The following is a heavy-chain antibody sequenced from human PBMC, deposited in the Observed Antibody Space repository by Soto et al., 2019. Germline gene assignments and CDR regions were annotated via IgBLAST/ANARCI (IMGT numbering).Heavy chain of an antibody. J-gene: IGHJ4*02. D-gene: IGHD5-18*01. CDR2: ISGSGGST. CDR3: ANLIRGYSYGYLH. V-gene: IGHV3-23*01. Sequence: EVQLLESGGGLVQPGGSRRLSCAASGSTISSYAMSWVRQAPGKGLEWVSAISGSGGSTYYADSVKGRFTISRDNSKNTLYLQMNSLRAEDTAVYYCANLIRGYSYGYLHWGQGTLVTVSS. CDR1: GSTISSYA.